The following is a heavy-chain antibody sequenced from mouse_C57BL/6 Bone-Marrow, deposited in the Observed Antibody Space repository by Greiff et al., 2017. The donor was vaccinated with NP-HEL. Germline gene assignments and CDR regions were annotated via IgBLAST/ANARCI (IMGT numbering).Heavy chain of an antibody. CDR3: ARGENYGSSSYYYAMDY. CDR2: INPYNGGT. D-gene: IGHD1-1*01. Sequence: VQLQQSGPVLVKPGASVKMSCKASGYTFTDYYMNWVKQSHGKSLEWIGVINPYNGGTSYNQKFKGKATLTVDKSSSTAYMELNSLTSEDSAVYYCARGENYGSSSYYYAMDYWGQGTSVTVSS. CDR1: GYTFTDYY. J-gene: IGHJ4*01. V-gene: IGHV1-19*01.